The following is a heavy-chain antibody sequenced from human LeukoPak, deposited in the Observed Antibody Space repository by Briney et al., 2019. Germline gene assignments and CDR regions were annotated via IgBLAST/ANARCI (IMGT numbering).Heavy chain of an antibody. CDR1: GGSISSGGYS. J-gene: IGHJ5*02. V-gene: IGHV4-30-2*01. CDR2: IYHSGST. CDR3: ARGVRGGRNWFDP. Sequence: SETLSLTCAVSGGSISSGGYSWSWIRQPPGKGLEWIGYIYHSGSTYYNPSLKSRVTISVDRSKNQFSLKLSSVTAADTAAYYCARGVRGGRNWFDPWGQGTLVTVSS. D-gene: IGHD2-8*01.